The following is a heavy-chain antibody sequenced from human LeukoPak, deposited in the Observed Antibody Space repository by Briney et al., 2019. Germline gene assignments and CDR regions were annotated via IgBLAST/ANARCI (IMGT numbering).Heavy chain of an antibody. Sequence: PGRSLRLSCAASGFTFSSYAMHWVRQAPGKGLEWVAVISYDGSNKYYADSVKGRFTISRDNSKNTLYLQMNSLRAEDTAVYYCARGRVRGVIYTYHYGMDVWGKGTTVTVSS. CDR3: ARGRVRGVIYTYHYGMDV. J-gene: IGHJ6*04. D-gene: IGHD3-10*01. CDR1: GFTFSSYA. CDR2: ISYDGSNK. V-gene: IGHV3-30*04.